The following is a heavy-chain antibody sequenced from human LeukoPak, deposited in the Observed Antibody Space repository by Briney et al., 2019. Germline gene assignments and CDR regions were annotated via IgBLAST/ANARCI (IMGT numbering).Heavy chain of an antibody. V-gene: IGHV5-51*01. J-gene: IGHJ4*02. CDR2: IYPGDSDT. D-gene: IGHD3-3*01. CDR1: GYSFTSYW. CDR3: ARRWEMYYDFWSGYYGGDYFDY. Sequence: GESLKISCKGSGYSFTSYWIGWVRQMPGKGLEWMGIIYPGDSDTRYGPSFQGQVTISADKSISTAYLQWSSLKASDTAMYYCARRWEMYYDFWSGYYGGDYFDYWGQGTLVTVSS.